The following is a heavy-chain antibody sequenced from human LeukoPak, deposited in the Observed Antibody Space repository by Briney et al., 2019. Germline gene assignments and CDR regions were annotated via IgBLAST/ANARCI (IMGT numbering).Heavy chain of an antibody. CDR2: ISSSGGHT. Sequence: GGSLRLSCAASEFTFGTYAMSWVRQAPGKGLEWVSAISSSGGHTFYTDSVKGRFTISRDNSKNTLYLQMNSLRVADTAIYYCAKALDVYYYDSSGYWTFDYWGQGTLVTVSS. J-gene: IGHJ4*02. CDR3: AKALDVYYYDSSGYWTFDY. V-gene: IGHV3-23*01. CDR1: EFTFGTYA. D-gene: IGHD3-22*01.